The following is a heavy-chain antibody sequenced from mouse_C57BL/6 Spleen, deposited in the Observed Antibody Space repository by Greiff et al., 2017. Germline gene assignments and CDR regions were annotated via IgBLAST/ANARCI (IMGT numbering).Heavy chain of an antibody. J-gene: IGHJ4*01. D-gene: IGHD2-4*01. CDR3: AYYDYDVDAMDY. CDR2: INPSTGGT. Sequence: VQLQQSGPELVKPGASVKISCKASGYSFTGYYMNWVKQSPEKSLEWIGEINPSTGGTTYNQKFKAKATLTVDKSSSTAYMQLKSLTSEDSAVYYCAYYDYDVDAMDYWGQGTSVTVSS. CDR1: GYSFTGYY. V-gene: IGHV1-42*01.